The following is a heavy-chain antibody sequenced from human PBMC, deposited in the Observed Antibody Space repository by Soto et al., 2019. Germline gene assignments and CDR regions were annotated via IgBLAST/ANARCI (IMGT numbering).Heavy chain of an antibody. J-gene: IGHJ6*02. CDR1: GYTFTSYA. CDR3: ARYYYDSSDNYYYYYGMDV. Sequence: ASVKVSCKASGYTFTSYAINWVRQAPGQGLEWMGWINTNTGNPTYAQGFTGRFVFSLDTSVSTAYLQICSLKAEDTAVYYCARYYYDSSDNYYYYYGMDVWGQGTTVTVSS. V-gene: IGHV7-4-1*01. CDR2: INTNTGNP. D-gene: IGHD3-22*01.